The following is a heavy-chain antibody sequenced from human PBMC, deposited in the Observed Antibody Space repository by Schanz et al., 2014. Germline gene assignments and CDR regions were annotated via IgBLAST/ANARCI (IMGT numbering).Heavy chain of an antibody. CDR2: ISGSGAST. V-gene: IGHV3-23*04. CDR1: GFRFDDYA. J-gene: IGHJ4*02. D-gene: IGHD3-10*01. Sequence: EVQLEESGGGLVQPGGSLRLSCVASGFRFDDYAMHWVRQAPGKGLEWVSAISGSGASTYYADSVKGRFTISRDNSENTLYLQMNSLRAEDTAVYYCAKDQGSYGSGSYSYFDYWGQGTLATVSS. CDR3: AKDQGSYGSGSYSYFDY.